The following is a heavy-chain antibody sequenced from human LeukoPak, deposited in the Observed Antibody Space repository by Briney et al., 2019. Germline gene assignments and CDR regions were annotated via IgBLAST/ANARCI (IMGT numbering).Heavy chain of an antibody. CDR3: AKEGLIAVAGTKGYFDY. J-gene: IGHJ4*02. CDR1: GFTFSSYA. Sequence: GGSLRLSCAASGFTFSSYAMSWVRQAPGKGLEWGSAISDSGGSTYYADSVKGRFTISGDNSKNTLYLQMNSLRAEDTAVYYCAKEGLIAVAGTKGYFDYWGQGTLVTVSS. V-gene: IGHV3-23*01. CDR2: ISDSGGST. D-gene: IGHD6-19*01.